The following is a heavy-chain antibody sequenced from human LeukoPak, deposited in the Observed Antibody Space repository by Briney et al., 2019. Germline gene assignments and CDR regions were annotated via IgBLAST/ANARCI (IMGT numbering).Heavy chain of an antibody. CDR3: ARIRNGYNDAYDI. J-gene: IGHJ3*02. D-gene: IGHD5-24*01. V-gene: IGHV1-46*01. Sequence: ASVKVSCKASGYTFTNYYIHWVRQAPGQGLEWMGLINPGGDNTDYAQNFQGRVTMTRDTSTSTVYMGLSSLRSEDTAVYYCARIRNGYNDAYDIWGQGTMVTVSS. CDR1: GYTFTNYY. CDR2: INPGGDNT.